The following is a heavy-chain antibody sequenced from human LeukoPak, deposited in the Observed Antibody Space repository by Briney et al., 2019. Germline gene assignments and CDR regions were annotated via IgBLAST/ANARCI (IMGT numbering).Heavy chain of an antibody. CDR2: IYYSGAT. CDR1: GDSIISTNYY. J-gene: IGHJ4*02. D-gene: IGHD6-6*01. V-gene: IGHV4-39*01. CDR3: ARLVEYGSSSFDS. Sequence: SETLSLTCTVSGDSIISTNYYWGWIRQPPGKGLEWIGHIYYSGATYYNSSLKSRVTISVDTSKNQFSLKLNFVTAADTAVYYCARLVEYGSSSFDSWGQGTLVTVSS.